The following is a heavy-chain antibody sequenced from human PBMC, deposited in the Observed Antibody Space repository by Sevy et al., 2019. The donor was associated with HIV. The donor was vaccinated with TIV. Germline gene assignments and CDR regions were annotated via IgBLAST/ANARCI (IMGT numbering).Heavy chain of an antibody. J-gene: IGHJ4*02. V-gene: IGHV6-1*01. CDR3: ASGPGGVYSGSYYTFDY. D-gene: IGHD1-26*01. CDR1: GDSDSSNSAA. CDR2: IYYRSKWYN. Sequence: SQTLSLTCAISGDSDSSNSAAWNWIRQSASRGLEWLGRIYYRSKWYNDYAVSVKSRITINPDTSKNQFSLQLNSVTPEDTAVYYCASGPGGVYSGSYYTFDYWGQGTLVTVSS.